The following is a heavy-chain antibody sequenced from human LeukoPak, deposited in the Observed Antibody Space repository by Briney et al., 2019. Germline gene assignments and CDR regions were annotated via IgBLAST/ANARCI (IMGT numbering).Heavy chain of an antibody. CDR1: GFTFSTYV. CDR2: IWHNGSNK. CDR3: ARDRGYTYVHPLDY. D-gene: IGHD5-18*01. J-gene: IGHJ4*02. Sequence: GGSLRLSCAASGFTFSTYVIHWVRQAPGKGLEWVALIWHNGSNKYYGGSVKDRFTISRDNSKNTLYLQMDSLRDEDTAVYYCARDRGYTYVHPLDYWGQGTLVTVSA. V-gene: IGHV3-33*01.